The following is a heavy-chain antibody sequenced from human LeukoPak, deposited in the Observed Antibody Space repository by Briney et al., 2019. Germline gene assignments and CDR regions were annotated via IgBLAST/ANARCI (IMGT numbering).Heavy chain of an antibody. J-gene: IGHJ4*02. D-gene: IGHD3-16*01. CDR3: ARGRYVWGSSPYYFDY. Sequence: SETLSLTCAVYGGSFSGYYWSWIRQPPGKGLEWIGEINHSGSTNYNPSLKSRVTTSVDTSKNQFSLKLSSVTAADTAVYYCARGRYVWGSSPYYFDYWGQGTLVTVSS. CDR2: INHSGST. CDR1: GGSFSGYY. V-gene: IGHV4-34*01.